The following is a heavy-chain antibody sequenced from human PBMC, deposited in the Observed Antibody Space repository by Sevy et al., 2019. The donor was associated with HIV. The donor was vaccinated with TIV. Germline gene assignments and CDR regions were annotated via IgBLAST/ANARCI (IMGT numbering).Heavy chain of an antibody. J-gene: IGHJ5*02. CDR3: AKRGGAGPGFDP. Sequence: GGSLRLSCAASGFTFSSYAMSWVRQAPGKGLEWVSAISGSGGSTYYAESVKGRFTISRDNSKNTLYLQMNSLRAEDTAVYYCAKRGGAGPGFDPWGQGTLVTVSS. D-gene: IGHD1-26*01. CDR2: ISGSGGST. CDR1: GFTFSSYA. V-gene: IGHV3-23*01.